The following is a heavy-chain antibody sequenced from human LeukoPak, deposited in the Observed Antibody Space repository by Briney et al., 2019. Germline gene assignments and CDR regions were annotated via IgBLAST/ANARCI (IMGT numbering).Heavy chain of an antibody. CDR1: GGSLSSYY. CDR3: ARLNAPSFGESAPFDY. J-gene: IGHJ4*02. CDR2: IYASGST. D-gene: IGHD3-10*01. Sequence: SETLSLTCTVSGGSLSSYYWSWIRQPAGKGLEWIGRIYASGSTTYNPSLMSRVTISVDKSKNQFSLKLSSVTAADTAVYYCARLNAPSFGESAPFDYWGQGTLVTVSS. V-gene: IGHV4-4*07.